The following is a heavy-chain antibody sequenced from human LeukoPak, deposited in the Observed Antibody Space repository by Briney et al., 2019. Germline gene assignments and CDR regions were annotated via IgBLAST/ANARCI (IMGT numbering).Heavy chain of an antibody. CDR1: GVSVSSYY. D-gene: IGHD5-12*01. CDR3: ATDREGHSGYDYDFDY. V-gene: IGHV4-59*02. J-gene: IGHJ4*02. CDR2: IHNSGST. Sequence: SETLSLTCTVSGVSVSSYYWSWIRQPPGQGLEWVGYIHNSGSTNHNPSLESRVTMSVDTSKNQFSLKLSSVTAADTAVYFCATDREGHSGYDYDFDYWGQGTLVTVSS.